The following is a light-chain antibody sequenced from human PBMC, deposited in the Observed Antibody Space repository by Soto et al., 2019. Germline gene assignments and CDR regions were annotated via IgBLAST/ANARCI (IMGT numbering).Light chain of an antibody. Sequence: ESVLTQSPGTLSLSPGERATLSCRASQRVSSNYLAWYQQRPGQAPRLLIYGASSRATGIPDRFSGSGSGTDFTLTINRLEPEDFAVYYCQQYGSSLYTFGQGTKVEIK. CDR1: QRVSSNY. J-gene: IGKJ2*01. V-gene: IGKV3-20*01. CDR3: QQYGSSLYT. CDR2: GAS.